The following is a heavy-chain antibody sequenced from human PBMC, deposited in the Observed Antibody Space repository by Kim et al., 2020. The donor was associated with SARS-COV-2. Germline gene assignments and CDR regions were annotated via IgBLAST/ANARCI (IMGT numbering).Heavy chain of an antibody. CDR1: GYTFTSYD. V-gene: IGHV1-8*01. CDR2: MNPNSGNT. CDR3: ARGFVARSSSFVGY. Sequence: ASVKVSCKASGYTFTSYDINWVRQATGQGLEWMGWMNPNSGNTGYAQKFQGRVTMTRNTSISTAYMELSSLRSEDTAVYYCARGFVARSSSFVGYWGQGTLVTVSS. J-gene: IGHJ4*02. D-gene: IGHD5-12*01.